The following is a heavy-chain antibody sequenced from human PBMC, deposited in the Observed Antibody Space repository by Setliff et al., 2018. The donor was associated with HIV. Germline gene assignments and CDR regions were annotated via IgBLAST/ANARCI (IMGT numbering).Heavy chain of an antibody. CDR1: GGTFSSYA. Sequence: SVKVSCKASGGTFSSYAISWVRQAPGQGLEWMGGIIPIFGTANYAQKFQGRVTITTDESTSTAYMELSSLGSEDTAVYYCARDRCSSTSCYGVHDAFDIWGQGTMVTVSS. CDR2: IIPIFGTA. V-gene: IGHV1-69*05. D-gene: IGHD2-2*01. J-gene: IGHJ3*02. CDR3: ARDRCSSTSCYGVHDAFDI.